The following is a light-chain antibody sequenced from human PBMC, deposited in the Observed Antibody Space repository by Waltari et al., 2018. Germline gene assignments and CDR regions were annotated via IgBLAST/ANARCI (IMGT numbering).Light chain of an antibody. J-gene: IGLJ3*02. Sequence: SYQLTQPPSVSASLGQPAKTTCAGEEMQKQYTYGYQQRPGWAPALVIYKDTERPSGIPERISGSSSGTTVTLTISGVQAEDEADYYCHSTHSNYWVFGGGTKLTVL. CDR2: KDT. CDR3: HSTHSNYWV. CDR1: EMQKQY. V-gene: IGLV3-25*03.